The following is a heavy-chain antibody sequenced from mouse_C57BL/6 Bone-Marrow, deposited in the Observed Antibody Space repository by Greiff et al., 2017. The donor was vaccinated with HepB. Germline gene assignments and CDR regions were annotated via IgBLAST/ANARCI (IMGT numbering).Heavy chain of an antibody. CDR1: GFNIKDDY. D-gene: IGHD2-3*01. J-gene: IGHJ2*01. V-gene: IGHV14-4*01. Sequence: VQLQQSGAELVRPGASVKLSCTASGFNIKDDYMHWVKQRPEQGLEWIGWIDPENGDTEYASKFQGKATITADTSSNTAYLQLSSLTSEDTAVYYCTTDGYYPVDYWGQGTTLTVSS. CDR2: IDPENGDT. CDR3: TTDGYYPVDY.